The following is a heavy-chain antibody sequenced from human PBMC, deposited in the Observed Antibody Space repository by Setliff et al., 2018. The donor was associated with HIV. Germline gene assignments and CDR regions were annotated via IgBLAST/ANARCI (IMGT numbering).Heavy chain of an antibody. Sequence: GGSLRLSCAASGLRFSSYEMHWVRQAPGKGLEWVAFVHQDGSPTKYGESVKGRFTVSRDNTKNSLFLQMSGLRAEDTAVYYCAGDPGSGWYVNRYLDYWGQGTLVTVSS. CDR1: GLRFSSYE. CDR2: VHQDGSPT. CDR3: AGDPGSGWYVNRYLDY. V-gene: IGHV3-30*02. J-gene: IGHJ4*02. D-gene: IGHD6-19*01.